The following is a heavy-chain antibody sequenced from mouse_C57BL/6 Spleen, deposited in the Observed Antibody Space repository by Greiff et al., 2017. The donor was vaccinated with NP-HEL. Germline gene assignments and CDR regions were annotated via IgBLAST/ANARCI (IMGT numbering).Heavy chain of an antibody. CDR1: GFTFSSYA. CDR2: ISDGGSYT. J-gene: IGHJ3*01. V-gene: IGHV5-4*01. CDR3: ARDEEDGSYAY. D-gene: IGHD2-3*01. Sequence: DVMLVESGGGLVKPGGSLKLSCAASGFTFSSYAMSWVRQTPEKRLEWVATISDGGSYTYYPDNVKGRFTISRDNANNNLYLQMSHLKSEDTAMYYCARDEEDGSYAYWGQGTLVTVSA.